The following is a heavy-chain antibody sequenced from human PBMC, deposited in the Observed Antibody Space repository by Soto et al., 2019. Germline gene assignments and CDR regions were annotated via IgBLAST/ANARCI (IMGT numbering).Heavy chain of an antibody. CDR3: AISGTAMANYYYGMDV. D-gene: IGHD5-18*01. J-gene: IGHJ6*02. CDR2: IYPGDSDT. CDR1: GYTFTSYW. V-gene: IGHV5-51*01. Sequence: PGESLKISCKGSGYTFTSYWIGWVRQMPGKGLEWMGIIYPGDSDTRYSPSFQGQVTISADKSISTAYLQWSSLKASDTAMYYCAISGTAMANYYYGMDVWGQGTMVT.